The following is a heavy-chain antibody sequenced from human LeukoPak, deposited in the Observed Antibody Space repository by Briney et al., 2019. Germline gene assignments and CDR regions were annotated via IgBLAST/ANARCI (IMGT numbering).Heavy chain of an antibody. D-gene: IGHD2-2*01. CDR2: ISSSGSTI. CDR1: GFTFSSYE. J-gene: IGHJ6*03. CDR3: ARIVPAAMFDYYCYMDV. Sequence: PGGSLRLSCAASGFTFSSYEMNWVRQAPGKGLEWVSYISSSGSTIYYADSVKGRFTISRDNAKNSLYLQMNSLRAEDTAVYYCARIVPAAMFDYYCYMDVWGKGTTVTISS. V-gene: IGHV3-48*03.